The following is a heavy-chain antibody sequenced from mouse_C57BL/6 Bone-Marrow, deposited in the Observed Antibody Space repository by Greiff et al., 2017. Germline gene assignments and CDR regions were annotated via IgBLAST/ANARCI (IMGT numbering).Heavy chain of an antibody. J-gene: IGHJ2*01. CDR3: ARDYDGYYGY. CDR2: SRNKANDYTT. CDR1: GFTFSDFY. D-gene: IGHD2-3*01. V-gene: IGHV7-1*01. Sequence: EVKLVESGGGLVQSGRSLRLSCATSGFTFSDFYMEWVRQAPGKGLEWIAASRNKANDYTTEYSASVKGRFIVSRDTSQSILYLQMNALRAEDTAIYYCARDYDGYYGYWGQGTTLTVSS.